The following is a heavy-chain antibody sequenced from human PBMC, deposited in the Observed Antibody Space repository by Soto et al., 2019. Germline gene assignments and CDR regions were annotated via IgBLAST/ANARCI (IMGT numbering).Heavy chain of an antibody. J-gene: IGHJ2*01. V-gene: IGHV4-34*01. D-gene: IGHD6-19*01. CDR3: ARGAYTSGWSYFWYFDL. CDR2: ITHSGGT. CDR1: GGSFSDYY. Sequence: QVQLQQWGAGLLKPSETLSLTCAVYGGSFSDYYWPWIRQPPGKGLEWIGEITHSGGTNYNPSLKSRVTISVDTSKNQFSLNLNSVNAADTAIYYCARGAYTSGWSYFWYFDLWGRGTLVTVSS.